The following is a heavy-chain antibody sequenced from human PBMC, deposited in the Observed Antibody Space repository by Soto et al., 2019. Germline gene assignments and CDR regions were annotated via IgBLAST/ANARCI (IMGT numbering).Heavy chain of an antibody. D-gene: IGHD1-26*01. Sequence: GGSLRLSCAASGFTFSSYAMHWVRQAPGKGLEWVALISYDGSDKDYADSVKGRCTISRDNSKNTLYLQMNSLRAEDTAVYYCARASSGTYYRFDYWGQGT. CDR1: GFTFSSYA. CDR3: ARASSGTYYRFDY. V-gene: IGHV3-30-3*01. J-gene: IGHJ4*02. CDR2: ISYDGSDK.